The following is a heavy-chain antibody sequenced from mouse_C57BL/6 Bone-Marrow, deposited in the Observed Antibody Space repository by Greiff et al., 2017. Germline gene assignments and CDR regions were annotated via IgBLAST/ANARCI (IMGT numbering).Heavy chain of an antibody. CDR3: AFYGYDNYAMDY. D-gene: IGHD2-2*01. J-gene: IGHJ4*01. Sequence: QVQLQQPGAELVKPGASVKLSCKASGYTFTSYWIPWVKQRPGQGLEWIGIIHPGSGSTNYNEKFKSKATLTVDTSSSTAYMQLSSLTSEDSAVYYCAFYGYDNYAMDYWGQGTTVTVSS. CDR1: GYTFTSYW. CDR2: IHPGSGST. V-gene: IGHV1-55*01.